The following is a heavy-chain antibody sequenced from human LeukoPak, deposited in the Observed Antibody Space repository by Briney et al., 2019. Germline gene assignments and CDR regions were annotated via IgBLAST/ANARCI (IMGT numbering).Heavy chain of an antibody. D-gene: IGHD4-17*01. CDR1: GFTFSSYA. CDR2: ISGSGGST. Sequence: GGSLRLSCAASGFTFSSYAMSWVRQAPGKGLEWVSAISGSGGSTYYADSVKGRFTISRDNSKNTLYLQMNSLRAEDTAVYYCAKGPTTVTTSQYHFDYWGQGTLVTVSS. J-gene: IGHJ4*02. V-gene: IGHV3-23*01. CDR3: AKGPTTVTTSQYHFDY.